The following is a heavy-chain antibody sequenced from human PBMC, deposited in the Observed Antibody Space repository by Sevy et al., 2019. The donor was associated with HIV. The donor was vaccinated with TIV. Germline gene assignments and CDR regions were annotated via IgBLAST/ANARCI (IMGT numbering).Heavy chain of an antibody. Sequence: GGSLRLSCAASGLTFSSYAMHWVRQAPGKGLEWVALISYDGSNKYYADSVKGRFTISRDNSKNTLYLQMNSLRAEDTAVYYCARSGRSGYYSSSVDAFDIWGQGTMVTVSS. CDR2: ISYDGSNK. CDR1: GLTFSSYA. J-gene: IGHJ3*02. CDR3: ARSGRSGYYSSSVDAFDI. V-gene: IGHV3-30-3*01. D-gene: IGHD3-22*01.